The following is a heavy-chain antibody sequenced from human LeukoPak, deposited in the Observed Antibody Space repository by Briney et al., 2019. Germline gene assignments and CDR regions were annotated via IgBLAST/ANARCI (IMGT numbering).Heavy chain of an antibody. Sequence: GGSLRLSCAASGFTFGDYAMHWVRQAPGKGLEWVSLISGDGGSTYYADSVKGRFTISRDNSKNSLYLQMNSLRTENTALYYCAKGLTYYDVLTGLKYYYGMDVWGQGTTVTVSS. CDR1: GFTFGDYA. CDR2: ISGDGGST. D-gene: IGHD3-9*01. J-gene: IGHJ6*02. CDR3: AKGLTYYDVLTGLKYYYGMDV. V-gene: IGHV3-43*02.